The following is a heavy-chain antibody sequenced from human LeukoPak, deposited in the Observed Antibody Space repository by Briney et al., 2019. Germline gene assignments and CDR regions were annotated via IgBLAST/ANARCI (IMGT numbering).Heavy chain of an antibody. J-gene: IGHJ4*02. CDR1: GFTFNSYA. CDR2: ISSSGDNT. CDR3: AKDIVVAGTGYYFDY. Sequence: GGSLRLSCAASGFTFNSYAMTWVRQAPGKGLEWVSGISSSGDNTYYADSVKGRFTISRDNSKNTLYLQMNGLRVEDTAVYYCAKDIVVAGTGYYFDYWGQGTLVTVSS. D-gene: IGHD6-19*01. V-gene: IGHV3-23*01.